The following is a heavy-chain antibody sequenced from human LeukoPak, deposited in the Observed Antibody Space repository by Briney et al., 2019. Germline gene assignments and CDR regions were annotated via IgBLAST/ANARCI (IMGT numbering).Heavy chain of an antibody. J-gene: IGHJ5*02. CDR1: GYSLGKNYY. CDR2: IYTSGST. CDR3: ARDNGDYEGGFDP. V-gene: IGHV4-4*07. D-gene: IGHD4-17*01. Sequence: PSETLSLTCAVSGYSLGKNYYWGWIRQPAGKGLEWIGRIYTSGSTNYNPSLKSRVTMSVDTSKNQFSLKLSSVTAADTAVYYCARDNGDYEGGFDPWGQGTLVTVSS.